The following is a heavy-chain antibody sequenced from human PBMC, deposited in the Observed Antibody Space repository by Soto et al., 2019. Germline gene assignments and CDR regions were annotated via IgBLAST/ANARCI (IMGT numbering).Heavy chain of an antibody. J-gene: IGHJ2*01. CDR1: GFTFDDYA. CDR3: AKATEYSGYDSNWYFDL. V-gene: IGHV3-9*01. CDR2: ISWNSGSI. Sequence: EVQLVESGGGLVQPGRSLRLSCAASGFTFDDYAMHWVRQAPGKGLEWVSGISWNSGSIGDADSVKGRFTISRDNAKNSLYLQMNSLRAEDTALYYCAKATEYSGYDSNWYFDLWGRGTLVTVSS. D-gene: IGHD5-12*01.